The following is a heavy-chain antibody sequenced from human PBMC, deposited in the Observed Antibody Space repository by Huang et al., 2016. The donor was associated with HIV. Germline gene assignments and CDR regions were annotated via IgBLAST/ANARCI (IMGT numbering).Heavy chain of an antibody. V-gene: IGHV3-30*18. J-gene: IGHJ5*02. D-gene: IGHD2-15*01. CDR1: GFIFSNFG. Sequence: QVQLVESGGGVVQPGTSLRLSWAASGFIFSNFGMHWVRQAPGKGREWVAVISYDGRSDSYSDSVKGRFTISRDNDKNTLSLEMNRLRHDDTAVYYCAKESRWFSDFDQWGQGTLVTVSS. CDR2: ISYDGRSD. CDR3: AKESRWFSDFDQ.